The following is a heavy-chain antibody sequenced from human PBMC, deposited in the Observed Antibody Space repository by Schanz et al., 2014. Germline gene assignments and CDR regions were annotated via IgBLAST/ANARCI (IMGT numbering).Heavy chain of an antibody. D-gene: IGHD6-13*01. Sequence: EVQLVESGGGLVQPGGSLRLSCAASGFTFSSYWMHWVRQVPGKGLEWVSFIYIGGNTYYADSVKGRFTMSRDNSKNTLYLQMNSLRAGDAAVYYCARGLIAAAGGAFDYWGQGTLXAVSA. V-gene: IGHV3-66*01. CDR2: IYIGGNT. CDR1: GFTFSSYW. CDR3: ARGLIAAAGGAFDY. J-gene: IGHJ4*02.